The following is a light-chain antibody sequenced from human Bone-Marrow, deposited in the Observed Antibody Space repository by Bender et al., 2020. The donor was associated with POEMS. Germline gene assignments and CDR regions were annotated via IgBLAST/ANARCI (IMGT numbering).Light chain of an antibody. J-gene: IGLJ7*01. CDR3: CSYEPSSTFAL. V-gene: IGLV2-8*01. CDR2: GVT. CDR1: SSDVGGYKY. Sequence: QSALTQPPSASGSPGQSVTISCTGTSSDVGGYKYVSWYQHHPGKAPRLMIYGVTNRPSAVPDRFSGSKSGNTAFLIISGLQAADEADDYCCSYEPSSTFALFGGGTQLTVL.